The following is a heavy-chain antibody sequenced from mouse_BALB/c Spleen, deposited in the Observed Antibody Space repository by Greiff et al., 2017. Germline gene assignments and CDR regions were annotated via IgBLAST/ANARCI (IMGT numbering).Heavy chain of an antibody. J-gene: IGHJ4*01. V-gene: IGHV3-2*02. Sequence: EVQLVESGPGLVKPSQSLSLTCTVTGYSITSDYAWNWIRQFPGNKLEWMGYISYSGSTSYNPSLKSRISITRDTSKNQFFLQLNSVTTEDTATYYCAREGYYYGSRDAMDYWGQGTSVTVSS. D-gene: IGHD1-1*01. CDR3: AREGYYYGSRDAMDY. CDR2: ISYSGST. CDR1: GYSITSDYA.